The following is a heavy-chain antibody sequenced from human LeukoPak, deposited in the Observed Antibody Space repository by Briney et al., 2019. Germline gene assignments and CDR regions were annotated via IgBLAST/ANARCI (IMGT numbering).Heavy chain of an antibody. Sequence: GGSLRLSCAASGFTVSSNYRSWVRQAPGKGLEWVSVISGSTGRTDYADYVKVRFTISRDNSKNSLYLQMNSLRAEDTAIYYCAKDRSGYKAMALGYWGQGTLVTVSS. J-gene: IGHJ4*02. CDR3: AKDRSGYKAMALGY. CDR2: ISGSTGRT. CDR1: GFTVSSNY. D-gene: IGHD5-18*01. V-gene: IGHV3-23*01.